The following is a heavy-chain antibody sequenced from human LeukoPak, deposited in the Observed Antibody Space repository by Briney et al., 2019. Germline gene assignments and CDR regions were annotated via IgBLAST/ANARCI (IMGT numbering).Heavy chain of an antibody. V-gene: IGHV5-10-1*01. CDR3: ARRGSGSYLDFDY. J-gene: IGHJ4*02. D-gene: IGHD3-10*01. Sequence: PGESLKISCQGSGYSFTNYWITWVRQMPGKGLEWMGRINPTDSYTKYSPSFQGNVTILVAKPINTAYLKWSRLKASDTAIYYCARRGSGSYLDFDYWGQGTLVTVSS. CDR1: GYSFTNYW. CDR2: INPTDSYT.